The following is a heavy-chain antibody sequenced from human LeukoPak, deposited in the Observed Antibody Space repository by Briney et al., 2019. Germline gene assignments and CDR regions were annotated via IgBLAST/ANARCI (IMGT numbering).Heavy chain of an antibody. Sequence: SETLSLTCTVSGGSISGSSYYWGWIRQPPGKGLEWIGRIYYSGTTYYSPSLKSRVTISVDTSKNQFSLNLSSVTAADTAVYYCARVGALYDSSGYYLSQFDYWGQGTLVTVSS. CDR3: ARVGALYDSSGYYLSQFDY. J-gene: IGHJ4*02. D-gene: IGHD3-22*01. CDR2: IYYSGTT. CDR1: GGSISGSSYY. V-gene: IGHV4-39*02.